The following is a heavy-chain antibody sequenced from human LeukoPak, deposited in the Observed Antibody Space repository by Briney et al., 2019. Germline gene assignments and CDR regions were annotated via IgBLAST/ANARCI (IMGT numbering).Heavy chain of an antibody. CDR1: GFTFSSYS. CDR3: ARGAQPRREGY. D-gene: IGHD5-18*01. Sequence: PGGSLRLSCAASGFTFSSYSMNWVRQAPGKGLEWVSYISSSSSTIYYADSVKGRFTISRDNAKNSLYLQMNSLRAEDTAVYYWARGAQPRREGYWGQGTLVTVSS. J-gene: IGHJ4*02. V-gene: IGHV3-48*04. CDR2: ISSSSSTI.